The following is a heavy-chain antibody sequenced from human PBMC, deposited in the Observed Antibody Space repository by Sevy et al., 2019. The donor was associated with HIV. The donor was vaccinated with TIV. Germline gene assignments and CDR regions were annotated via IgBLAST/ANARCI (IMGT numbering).Heavy chain of an antibody. V-gene: IGHV3-30*18. D-gene: IGHD6-6*01. CDR3: AKGSSSAGPGLLDY. J-gene: IGHJ4*02. CDR2: ISCDGSSK. Sequence: GGSLRLSCAASGFTFSDYGMAWVRQAPGKGLEWVAVISCDGSSKFYADSVKGRFTFSRDTSMNTLFLQMNSLRSEDTAVYYCAKGSSSAGPGLLDYWGQGTLVTVSS. CDR1: GFTFSDYG.